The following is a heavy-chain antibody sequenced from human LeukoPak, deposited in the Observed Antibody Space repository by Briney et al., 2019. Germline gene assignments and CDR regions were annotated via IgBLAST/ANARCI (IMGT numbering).Heavy chain of an antibody. J-gene: IGHJ4*02. D-gene: IGHD3-9*01. Sequence: GASVKVSCKASGGTFSSYAISWVRQAPGQGLEWMGWISAYNGNTNYAQRLQGRVTMTTDTSTSTAYMELRSLRSDDTAVYYCAREGYYDILTGPDYWGQGTLVTVSS. CDR3: AREGYYDILTGPDY. V-gene: IGHV1-18*01. CDR2: ISAYNGNT. CDR1: GGTFSSYA.